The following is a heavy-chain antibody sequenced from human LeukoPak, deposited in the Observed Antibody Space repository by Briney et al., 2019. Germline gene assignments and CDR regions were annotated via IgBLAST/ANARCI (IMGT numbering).Heavy chain of an antibody. J-gene: IGHJ4*02. Sequence: GRSLRLSCAASGFTFSSYAMHWVRQAPGKGLEWVSVISYDGSNKYYADSVKGRFTISRDNSKNTLYLQMNSLRAEDTAVYYCARGGDGYPLGYWGQGTLVTVSS. CDR1: GFTFSSYA. V-gene: IGHV3-30-3*01. CDR3: ARGGDGYPLGY. D-gene: IGHD5-24*01. CDR2: ISYDGSNK.